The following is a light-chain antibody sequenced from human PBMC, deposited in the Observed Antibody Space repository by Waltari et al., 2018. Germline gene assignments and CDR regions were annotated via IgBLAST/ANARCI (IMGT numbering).Light chain of an antibody. V-gene: IGLV1-47*02. J-gene: IGLJ3*02. Sequence: QSVLTQPPSASGTPGQRVTISCSGSTSNTRANLVYWYQPLPGKAPKLLIYNNNQRPSGVPDRFSDSKSGTSASLAISGLRSEDEAEYYCAVWDERVRGRVFGGGTKLTVL. CDR2: NNN. CDR1: TSNTRANL. CDR3: AVWDERVRGRV.